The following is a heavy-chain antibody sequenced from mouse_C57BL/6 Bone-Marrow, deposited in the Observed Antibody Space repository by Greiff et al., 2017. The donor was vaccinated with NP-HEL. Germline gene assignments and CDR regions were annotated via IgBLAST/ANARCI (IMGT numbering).Heavy chain of an antibody. CDR2: IWSDGST. CDR1: GFSLTSSG. Sequence: VMLVESGPGLVAPSQSLSITCTVSGFSLTSSGVHWVRQPPGKGLEWLVVIWSDGSTTYNSALKSRLSISKDNSKSQVFLKMNSLQTDDTAMYYCARQGDYYGSSYAMDYWGQGTSVTVSS. J-gene: IGHJ4*01. V-gene: IGHV2-6-1*01. CDR3: ARQGDYYGSSYAMDY. D-gene: IGHD1-1*01.